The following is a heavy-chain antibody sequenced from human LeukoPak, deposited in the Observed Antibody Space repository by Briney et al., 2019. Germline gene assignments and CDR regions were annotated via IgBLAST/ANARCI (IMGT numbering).Heavy chain of an antibody. CDR3: ARDDHDSSGYYYDY. J-gene: IGHJ4*02. CDR1: GFTFSTYT. V-gene: IGHV3-48*01. CDR2: IGGGNI. D-gene: IGHD3-22*01. Sequence: GGPLRLSCAASGFTFSTYTMNWIRQAPGKGLEWLSYIGGGNIWYADSVKGRFTISRDNAKNSLYLQMNSLRAEDTAVYYCARDDHDSSGYYYDYWGQGTLVTVPS.